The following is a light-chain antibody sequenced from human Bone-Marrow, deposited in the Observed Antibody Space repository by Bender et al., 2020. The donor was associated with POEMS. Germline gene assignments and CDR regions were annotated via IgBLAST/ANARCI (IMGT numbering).Light chain of an antibody. CDR2: DDS. CDR3: QVWDIDSDHWV. J-gene: IGLJ3*02. Sequence: SYVLTQPPSVSVAPEKTATITCGGNNIGSKSVHWYQQKSGQAFVLVVYDDSARPSGMPERFSGSNSGNTATLTISRVEAGDEADYYCQVWDIDSDHWVFGGGTKLTVL. V-gene: IGLV3-21*03. CDR1: NIGSKS.